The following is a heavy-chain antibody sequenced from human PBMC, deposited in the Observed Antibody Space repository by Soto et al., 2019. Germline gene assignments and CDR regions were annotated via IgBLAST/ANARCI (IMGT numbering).Heavy chain of an antibody. Sequence: PGGSLRLSCAASGFTFRIYGMHWVRQVPGKGLEWVAFISDDGSQKYYGDSVRGRFTISRDNSKNTLSLRMISLRTEDTSVYYCAKEAPGGWYVFDTWGQGTLVTVSS. CDR2: ISDDGSQK. V-gene: IGHV3-30*18. CDR3: AKEAPGGWYVFDT. CDR1: GFTFRIYG. J-gene: IGHJ4*02. D-gene: IGHD6-19*01.